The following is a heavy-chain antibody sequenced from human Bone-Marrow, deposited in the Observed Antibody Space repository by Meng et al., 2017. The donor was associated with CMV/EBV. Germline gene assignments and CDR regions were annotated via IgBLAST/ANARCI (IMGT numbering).Heavy chain of an antibody. CDR3: TTDPRKDIVSP. D-gene: IGHD5/OR15-5a*01. CDR2: IKSKTDGGTT. J-gene: IGHJ5*02. CDR1: GFIFSNAW. V-gene: IGHV3-15*01. Sequence: GESLKISCAASGFIFSNAWMSWARQAPGKGLEWVGRIKSKTDGGTTDYAAPVKGRFSISRDDSKNTLYLQMNSLKAEDTAVYYCTTDPRKDIVSPWGQGTLVTVSS.